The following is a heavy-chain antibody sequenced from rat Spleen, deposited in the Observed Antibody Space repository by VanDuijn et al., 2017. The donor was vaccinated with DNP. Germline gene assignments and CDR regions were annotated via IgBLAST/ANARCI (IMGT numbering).Heavy chain of an antibody. J-gene: IGHJ3*01. CDR1: GCNIHDYW. CDR3: ARAGWHGWLAY. Sequence: EVKLVESGGGLVQPGRSLKLSCAASGCNIHDYWMGWVRQAPGNGLEWIGEINKESSTINYTPSLKDKFTISRDNAQNTLYLQMSKLGSEDTAIYYCARAGWHGWLAYWGQGTLVTVSS. CDR2: INKESSTI. D-gene: IGHD1-11*01. V-gene: IGHV4-2*01.